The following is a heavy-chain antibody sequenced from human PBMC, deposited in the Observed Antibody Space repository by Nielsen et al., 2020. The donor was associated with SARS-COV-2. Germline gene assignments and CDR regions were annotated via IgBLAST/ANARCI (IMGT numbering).Heavy chain of an antibody. D-gene: IGHD6-13*01. CDR3: ARGTYSSTWYETGRRYYFDY. CDR2: TYYRSKWFN. Sequence: SQTLSLPCAISGDSVSSNSAAWNWIRQSPSRGLEWLGRTYYRSKWFNDYAVSVKSRIVINPDTSNNQFSLLLNSVTPEDTAVYYCARGTYSSTWYETGRRYYFDYWGQGTLVTVSS. V-gene: IGHV6-1*01. J-gene: IGHJ4*02. CDR1: GDSVSSNSAA.